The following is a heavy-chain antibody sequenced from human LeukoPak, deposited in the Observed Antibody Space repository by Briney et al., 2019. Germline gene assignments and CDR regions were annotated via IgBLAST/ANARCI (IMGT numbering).Heavy chain of an antibody. V-gene: IGHV6-1*01. CDR1: GDSVSSNIAA. Sequence: SQTLSLTCAISGDSVSSNIAAWHWIRPSPSRGLEWLGRTFYRSKWYNEYAVSVKGRITLNPDTSKNQCSVQLSSVTPEDTAVYYCARGISGYVDVWGQGTTVIVSS. CDR2: TFYRSKWYN. CDR3: ARGISGYVDV. J-gene: IGHJ6*02. D-gene: IGHD3-9*01.